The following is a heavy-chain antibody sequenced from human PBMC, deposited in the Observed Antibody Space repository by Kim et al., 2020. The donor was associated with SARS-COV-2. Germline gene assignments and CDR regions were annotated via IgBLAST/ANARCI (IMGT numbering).Heavy chain of an antibody. J-gene: IGHJ6*01. CDR1: GFPFSHYY. CDR3: AASDYFGGTAYYY. D-gene: IGHD3-10*01. CDR2: ISSSSSYE. V-gene: IGHV3-11*03. Sequence: GGSLRLSCAASGFPFSHYYMSWIRQAPGKGLEWVSYISSSSSYEKYADSVKGRFTISRDNAKNSLSLQMNSLRAEDTAMYYCAASDYFGGTAYYY.